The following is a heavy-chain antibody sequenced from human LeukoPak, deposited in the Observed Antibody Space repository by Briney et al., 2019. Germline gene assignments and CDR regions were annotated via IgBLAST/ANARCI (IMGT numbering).Heavy chain of an antibody. CDR1: GFTFSSYA. V-gene: IGHV3-23*01. Sequence: GGSLRLSCAASGFTFSSYAMSWVRQAPGKGLEWVSAIGGSGGSTYYADSVKGRFTISRDNSKNTLYLQMNSLRAEDTAVYYCAKGGYYDSSGYPFDYWGQGTLVTVSS. D-gene: IGHD3-22*01. CDR2: IGGSGGST. CDR3: AKGGYYDSSGYPFDY. J-gene: IGHJ4*02.